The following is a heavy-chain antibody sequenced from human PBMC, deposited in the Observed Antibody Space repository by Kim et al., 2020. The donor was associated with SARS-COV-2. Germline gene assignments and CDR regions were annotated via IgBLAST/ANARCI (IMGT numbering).Heavy chain of an antibody. Sequence: SETLSLTCTVSGGSISSYYWSWIRQPPGKGLEWIGYIYYSGSTNYNPSLKSRVTISVDTSKNQFSLKLSSVTAADTAVYYCARDRGIAVGHGMDFWGQGT. CDR1: GGSISSYY. V-gene: IGHV4-59*13. CDR3: ARDRGIAVGHGMDF. CDR2: IYYSGST. J-gene: IGHJ6*02. D-gene: IGHD6-19*01.